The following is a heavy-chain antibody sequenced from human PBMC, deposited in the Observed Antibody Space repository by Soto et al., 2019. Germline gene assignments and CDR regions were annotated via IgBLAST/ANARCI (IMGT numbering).Heavy chain of an antibody. CDR3: ARNLHGSMLPKSNYYYDGMDV. CDR2: INHRGNT. CDR1: GGSFSAYY. V-gene: IGHV4-34*01. J-gene: IGHJ6*02. D-gene: IGHD1-26*01. Sequence: KTSETLSLTCAVYGGSFSAYYWSWIRQPPGKGLEWIGEINHRGNTNYNPSLESRVTISVDTSKKRFSLKLSSVIAADTAVYYCARNLHGSMLPKSNYYYDGMDVWGQGTTVTVSS.